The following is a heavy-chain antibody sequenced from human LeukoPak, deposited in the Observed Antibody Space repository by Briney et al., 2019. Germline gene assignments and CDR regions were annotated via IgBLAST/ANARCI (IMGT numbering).Heavy chain of an antibody. V-gene: IGHV3-33*01. CDR2: IWYDGSNK. Sequence: PGGSLRLSCAASGFTFSSYGMHWVRQAPGKGLEWVAVIWYDGSNKYYVDSVKGRFTISRDNSKNTLYLQMNSLRAEDTAVYYCARGGGYCSSTSCPENWFDPWGQGTLVTVSS. D-gene: IGHD2-2*01. CDR3: ARGGGYCSSTSCPENWFDP. CDR1: GFTFSSYG. J-gene: IGHJ5*02.